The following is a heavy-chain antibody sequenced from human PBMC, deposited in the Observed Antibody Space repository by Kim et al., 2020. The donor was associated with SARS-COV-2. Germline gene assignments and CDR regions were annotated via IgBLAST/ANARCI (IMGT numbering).Heavy chain of an antibody. J-gene: IGHJ5*02. Sequence: SETLSLTCTVSGGSISSSSYYWGWIRQPPGKGLEWIGSIYYSGSTYYNPSLKSRVTISVDTSKNQFSLKLSSVTAADTAVYYCARHLPGSWDPLGFDPWGQGTLVTVSS. CDR3: ARHLPGSWDPLGFDP. V-gene: IGHV4-39*01. CDR1: GGSISSSSYY. D-gene: IGHD6-13*01. CDR2: IYYSGST.